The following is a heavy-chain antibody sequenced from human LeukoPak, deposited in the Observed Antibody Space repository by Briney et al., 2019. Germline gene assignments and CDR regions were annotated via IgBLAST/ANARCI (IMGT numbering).Heavy chain of an antibody. CDR3: ARVLNWGYHYFDY. CDR2: ISNDGSNK. D-gene: IGHD7-27*01. J-gene: IGHJ4*02. Sequence: GGSLRLSCTASGFTFGDYAMSWVRQAPGKGLEWVALISNDGSNKFYADSVKGRFTISRDNSKNTLYLHMNSLRAEDTAVYYCARVLNWGYHYFDYWGQGTLVTVSS. CDR1: GFTFGDYA. V-gene: IGHV3-30*04.